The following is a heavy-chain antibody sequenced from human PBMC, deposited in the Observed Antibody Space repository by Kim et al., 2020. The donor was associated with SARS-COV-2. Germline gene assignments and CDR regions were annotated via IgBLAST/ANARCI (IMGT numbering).Heavy chain of an antibody. D-gene: IGHD6-6*01. V-gene: IGHV3-23*01. J-gene: IGHJ4*02. Sequence: CAGSVKGRFTISRANSTNTLYLQMNSLRAEDTAVYYCPFLPEYSSSSEDYWGQGTLVTVSS. CDR3: PFLPEYSSSSEDY.